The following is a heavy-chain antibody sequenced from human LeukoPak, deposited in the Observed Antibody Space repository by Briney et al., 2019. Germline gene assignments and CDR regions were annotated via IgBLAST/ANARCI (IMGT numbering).Heavy chain of an antibody. J-gene: IGHJ4*02. CDR2: ISGSGGST. CDR3: ARDRGIAVAGTQLDY. CDR1: GFTFSSYA. D-gene: IGHD6-19*01. Sequence: PGGSLRLSCAASGFTFSSYAMTWVRQAPGKGLEWVSAISGSGGSTYYADSVKGRFTISRDNSKNTLYLQMNSLRAEHTAVYYCARDRGIAVAGTQLDYWGPGTLVTVSS. V-gene: IGHV3-23*01.